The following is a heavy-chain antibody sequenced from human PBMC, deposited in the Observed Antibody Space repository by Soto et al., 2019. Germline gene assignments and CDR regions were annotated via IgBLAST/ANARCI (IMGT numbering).Heavy chain of an antibody. CDR1: GFTFNNYA. J-gene: IGHJ4*02. V-gene: IGHV3-23*01. D-gene: IGHD4-17*01. Sequence: PGGSLRLSCAASGFTFNNYAMSWVRQAPGRGLEWVSAISGNGRGTYYADSVKGRFTISRDNSKNTHYLQMNSLRAEDTAVYYCAKDLRGYGDYDYWGQGTLVTVSS. CDR2: ISGNGRGT. CDR3: AKDLRGYGDYDY.